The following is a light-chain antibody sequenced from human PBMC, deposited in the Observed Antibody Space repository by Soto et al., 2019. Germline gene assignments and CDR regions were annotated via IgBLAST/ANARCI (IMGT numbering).Light chain of an antibody. V-gene: IGLV2-8*01. CDR3: CSYAGNDNYV. J-gene: IGLJ1*01. Sequence: QSVLAQPPSASGSPGQSVTISCTGTSSDVGGYNYVSWYQQHPGKAPKLIIYEVNKRPSGVPDRFSGAKSGNTASLSVSGLQAEDEADYSCCSYAGNDNYVFGAGTKVTVL. CDR2: EVN. CDR1: SSDVGGYNY.